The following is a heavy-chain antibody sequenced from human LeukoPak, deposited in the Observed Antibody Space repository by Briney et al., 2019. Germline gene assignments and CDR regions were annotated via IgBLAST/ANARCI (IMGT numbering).Heavy chain of an antibody. CDR3: ARLRIAALYAHPDMDV. Sequence: KSGGSLRLSCAASGFTFSSYSMNWVRQAPGKGLEWVSSISSSSSYIYYADSVKGRFTISRDNAKNSLYLQMNSLRAEDTAVYYCARLRIAALYAHPDMDVWGQGTTVTVSS. D-gene: IGHD6-13*01. CDR1: GFTFSSYS. CDR2: ISSSSSYI. V-gene: IGHV3-21*01. J-gene: IGHJ6*02.